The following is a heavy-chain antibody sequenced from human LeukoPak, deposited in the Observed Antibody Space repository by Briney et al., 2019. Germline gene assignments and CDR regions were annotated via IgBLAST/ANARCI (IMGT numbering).Heavy chain of an antibody. J-gene: IGHJ4*02. CDR1: GGSISSYY. V-gene: IGHV4-59*12. CDR3: ARGTLYSGWSYYFDY. D-gene: IGHD6-19*01. Sequence: SETLSLTCTVSGGSISSYYWSWIRQPPGKGLEWIGYIYYSGSTNYNPSLKSRVTISVDTSKNQFSLRLSSVTAADTAMYYCARGTLYSGWSYYFDYWGQGSQVTVSS. CDR2: IYYSGST.